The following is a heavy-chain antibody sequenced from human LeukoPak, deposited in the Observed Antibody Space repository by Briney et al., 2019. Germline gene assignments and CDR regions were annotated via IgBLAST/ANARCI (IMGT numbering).Heavy chain of an antibody. CDR1: GYTFTSYD. CDR3: ARVKSGGRDFWSGYYIWFDP. D-gene: IGHD3-3*01. V-gene: IGHV1-8*03. CDR2: MNPNSGNT. J-gene: IGHJ5*02. Sequence: ASVKVSCKASGYTFTSYDINWVRQATGQGLEWMGWMNPNSGNTGYAQKSQGRVTITRNTSISTAYMELSSLRSENTAVYYCARVKSGGRDFWSGYYIWFDPWGQGTLVTVSS.